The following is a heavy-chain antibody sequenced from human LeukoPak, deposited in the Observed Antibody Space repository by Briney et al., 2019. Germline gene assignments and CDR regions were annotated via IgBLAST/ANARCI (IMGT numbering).Heavy chain of an antibody. CDR2: IYYSGST. D-gene: IGHD6-19*01. J-gene: IGHJ4*02. Sequence: PSETLSLTCTVSGGSISSYYWSWIRQPPGKGLEWIGYIYYSGSTNYNPSLKSRVTISVDTSKNQFSLKLSSVTAADTAVYYCAGGDEWLALDYWGQGTLVTVSS. CDR3: AGGDEWLALDY. V-gene: IGHV4-59*01. CDR1: GGSISSYY.